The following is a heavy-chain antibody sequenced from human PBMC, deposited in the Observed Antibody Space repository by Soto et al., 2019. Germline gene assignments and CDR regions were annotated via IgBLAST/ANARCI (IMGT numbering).Heavy chain of an antibody. V-gene: IGHV3-7*03. J-gene: IGHJ4*02. CDR3: ARDYPGGSYYDY. Sequence: PGGSLRLSCAASGFTFSSYWMSWVRQAPGKGLEWVARINQDGSEKYYVDSVKGRFTISRDNAKNSLYLQMNSLRAKDTAVYYCARDYPGGSYYDYWGQGTLVTVSS. CDR2: INQDGSEK. CDR1: GFTFSSYW. D-gene: IGHD1-26*01.